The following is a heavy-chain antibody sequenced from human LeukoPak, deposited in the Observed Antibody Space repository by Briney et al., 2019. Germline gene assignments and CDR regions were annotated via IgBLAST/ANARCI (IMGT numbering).Heavy chain of an antibody. CDR2: IYTSGST. V-gene: IGHV4-61*02. Sequence: PSETLSLTCTVSGGSISSGSYYWSWIRQPAGKGLEWIGRIYTSGSTNYNPSLKSRVTISVDTSKNQFSLKLSSVTAADTAVYYCARGIPIDYSGQGTLVTVSS. CDR1: GGSISSGSYY. CDR3: ARGIPIDY. J-gene: IGHJ4*02.